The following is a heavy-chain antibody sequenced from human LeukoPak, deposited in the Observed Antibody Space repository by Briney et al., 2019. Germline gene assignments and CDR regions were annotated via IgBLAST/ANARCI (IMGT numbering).Heavy chain of an antibody. V-gene: IGHV1-18*01. CDR3: ARLRSIGASGHDASNI. Sequence: KTGGSLRLSCAASGFTFSSYSMNWVRQAPGKGLEWVGWISTFNDITNSAQKLQGRVTLTTDTSTSTAYMELRSLRSDDTAVYYCARLRSIGASGHDASNIWGQGTMVTVSS. CDR1: GFTFSSYS. J-gene: IGHJ3*02. D-gene: IGHD6-13*01. CDR2: ISTFNDIT.